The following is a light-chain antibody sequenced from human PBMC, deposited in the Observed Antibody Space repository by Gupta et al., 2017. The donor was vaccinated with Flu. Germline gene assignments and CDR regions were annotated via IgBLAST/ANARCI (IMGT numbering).Light chain of an antibody. CDR1: NLDDKH. CDR2: QEI. CDR3: QTWGSRAVA. V-gene: IGLV3-1*01. Sequence: SFDLTQPPSLSVSPGQTAVISCPGHNLDDKHICWYQNKPGQCPVLVIYQEIKRAAGIPARFSGSGSGDTATLTIRGNQVIDEGDYYCQTWGSRAVAFGGGTKLTVL. J-gene: IGLJ2*01.